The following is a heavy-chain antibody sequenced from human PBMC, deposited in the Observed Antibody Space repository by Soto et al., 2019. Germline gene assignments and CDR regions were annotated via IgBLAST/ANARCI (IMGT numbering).Heavy chain of an antibody. Sequence: ASVKVSCKASGYTFTSYDINWVRQATGQGLEWMGWMNPNSGNTGYAQKFQGRVTMTRNTSISTAYMELSSLRSEDTAVYYCARAGVLDDSFDIWGQGTMVTVSS. CDR1: GYTFTSYD. CDR3: ARAGVLDDSFDI. J-gene: IGHJ3*02. D-gene: IGHD2-8*01. V-gene: IGHV1-8*01. CDR2: MNPNSGNT.